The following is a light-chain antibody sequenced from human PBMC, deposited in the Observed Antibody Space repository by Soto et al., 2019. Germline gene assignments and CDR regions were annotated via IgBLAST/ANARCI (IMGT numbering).Light chain of an antibody. J-gene: IGKJ1*01. V-gene: IGKV3D-15*01. CDR1: QSINSN. CDR2: GAS. CDR3: QQYNNWWT. Sequence: EIVMTQSPATLSVSPGERATLSCRASQSINSNLAWYQQKPGQTPRLLIYGASTRATGIPARFSGSGSGTDLTLTISSLQSEDVAVYYGQQYNNWWTCGQGNKVEIK.